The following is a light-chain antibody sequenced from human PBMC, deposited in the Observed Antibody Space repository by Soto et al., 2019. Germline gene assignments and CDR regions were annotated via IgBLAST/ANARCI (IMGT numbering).Light chain of an antibody. CDR1: QSVLYSSNNKNY. CDR2: LAS. J-gene: IGKJ1*01. CDR3: QQYYSTPPT. Sequence: DIVMTQSPDSLAVSLGERATINCKSSQSVLYSSNNKNYLALYQQKPGQPPKLLIYLASTRESGFPDRFSGSGSGTDFTLSISSLQAEDVAVYHCQQYYSTPPTFGQGNKVEIK. V-gene: IGKV4-1*01.